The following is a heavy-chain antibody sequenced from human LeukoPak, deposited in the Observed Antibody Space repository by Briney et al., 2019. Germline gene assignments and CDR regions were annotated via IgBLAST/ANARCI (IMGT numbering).Heavy chain of an antibody. D-gene: IGHD2-2*01. V-gene: IGHV3-30*03. CDR1: GFTFSSYG. J-gene: IGHJ6*03. Sequence: PGGSLRLSCAASGFTFSSYGMHWVRQAPGKGLEWVAVISYDGSNKYYADSVKGRFTISRDNSKNTLYLQMNSLRAEDTAVYYCARGGWDCSSTLCYMDVWGQGTTVTVSS. CDR3: ARGGWDCSSTLCYMDV. CDR2: ISYDGSNK.